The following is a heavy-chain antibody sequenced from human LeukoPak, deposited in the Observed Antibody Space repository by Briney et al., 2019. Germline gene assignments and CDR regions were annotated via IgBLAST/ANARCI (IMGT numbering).Heavy chain of an antibody. J-gene: IGHJ3*02. CDR1: GFTFSSYG. CDR2: MRSDGSNL. V-gene: IGHV3-30*02. CDR3: AKELSTSYGTGAFDI. D-gene: IGHD6-6*01. Sequence: PGGSLRLSCAAPGFTFSSYGMNWVRQAPGKGLEWVAFMRSDGSNLYYADSVKGRFTISRDNSKNTLYLQMNSLRAEDTAVYYCAKELSTSYGTGAFDIWGQGTMVTVSS.